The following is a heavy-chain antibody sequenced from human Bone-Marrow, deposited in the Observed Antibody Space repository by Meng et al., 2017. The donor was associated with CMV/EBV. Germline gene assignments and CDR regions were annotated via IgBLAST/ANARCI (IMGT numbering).Heavy chain of an antibody. CDR3: ARDPKISNSGSYYRMFDY. CDR1: GVTFSSYA. D-gene: IGHD1-26*01. Sequence: GESLKISCAASGVTFSSYAMHWVRQAPGKGLEWVAVISYDGSNKYYADSVKGRFTISRDNSKNTLYLQMNSLRAEDTAVYYCARDPKISNSGSYYRMFDYWGQGTLVTVSS. V-gene: IGHV3-30*04. CDR2: ISYDGSNK. J-gene: IGHJ4*02.